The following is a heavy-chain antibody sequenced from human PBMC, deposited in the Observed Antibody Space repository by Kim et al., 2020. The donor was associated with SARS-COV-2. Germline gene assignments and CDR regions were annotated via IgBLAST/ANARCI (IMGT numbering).Heavy chain of an antibody. CDR2: IYYSGST. V-gene: IGHV4-59*01. Sequence: SETLSLTCTVSGGSISSYYWNWIRQPPGKGLEWIGYIYYSGSTNYNPSLKSRVTISVDTSKNQFSLKLNSVTAADTAVYYCARDRAVAGHPDAFDIWGQGTMVTVSS. J-gene: IGHJ3*02. CDR1: GGSISSYY. CDR3: ARDRAVAGHPDAFDI. D-gene: IGHD6-19*01.